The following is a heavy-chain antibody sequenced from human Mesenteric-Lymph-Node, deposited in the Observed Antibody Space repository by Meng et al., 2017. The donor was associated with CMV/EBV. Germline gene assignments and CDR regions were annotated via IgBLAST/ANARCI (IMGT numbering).Heavy chain of an antibody. V-gene: IGHV3-33*01. Sequence: GGSLRLSCAASGFHLRTYGIHWVRQAPGKGLEWVAITCFEGINKYYGDSAMGRFSNSRDNAKNSLYLQMNSLRAEDTAVYYCARKHDFWSGYYLYYYGMDVWGQGTTVTVSS. J-gene: IGHJ6*02. D-gene: IGHD3-3*01. CDR1: GFHLRTYG. CDR2: TCFEGINK. CDR3: ARKHDFWSGYYLYYYGMDV.